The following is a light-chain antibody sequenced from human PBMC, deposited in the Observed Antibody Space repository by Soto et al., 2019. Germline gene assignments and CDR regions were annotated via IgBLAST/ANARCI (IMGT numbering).Light chain of an antibody. V-gene: IGLV1-51*01. CDR2: DSN. J-gene: IGLJ3*02. CDR3: GTWDNSLSAWV. CDR1: SSNIGNNF. Sequence: QSVLTQPPSVSAAPGQKVTISCSGSSSNIGNNFVSWYRQFPGTAPKLIYDSNKRPSGIRDRFSASKSGTSVTLAIPGLQTGDEAEYYCGTWDNSLSAWVFGGGTKLTDL.